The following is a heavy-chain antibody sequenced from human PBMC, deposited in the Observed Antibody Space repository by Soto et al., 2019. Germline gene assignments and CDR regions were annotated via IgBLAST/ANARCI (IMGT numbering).Heavy chain of an antibody. CDR1: GFTVSSNY. D-gene: IGHD3-22*01. J-gene: IGHJ2*01. CDR2: IYSGGST. V-gene: IGHV3-53*01. Sequence: LRLSCAASGFTVSSNYMSWVRQAPGKGLEWVSVIYSGGSTYYADSVKGRFTISRDNSKNTLYLQMNSLRAEDTAVYYCARGSHYYDSSGYPDWYFDLWGRGTLVTVSS. CDR3: ARGSHYYDSSGYPDWYFDL.